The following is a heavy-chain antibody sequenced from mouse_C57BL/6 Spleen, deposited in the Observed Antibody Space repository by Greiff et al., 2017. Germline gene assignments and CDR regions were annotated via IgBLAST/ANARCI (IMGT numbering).Heavy chain of an antibody. V-gene: IGHV1-66*01. CDR1: GYSFTSYY. CDR3: ARGYGSSLYYFDY. J-gene: IGHJ2*01. CDR2: IYPGSGNT. D-gene: IGHD1-1*01. Sequence: VQLQQSGPELVKPGASVKISCKASGYSFTSYYIHWVKQRPGQGLAWIGWIYPGSGNTKYNEKFKGKATLTADTSSSTAYMQLSSLTSEDSAVYYCARGYGSSLYYFDYWGQGTTLTVSS.